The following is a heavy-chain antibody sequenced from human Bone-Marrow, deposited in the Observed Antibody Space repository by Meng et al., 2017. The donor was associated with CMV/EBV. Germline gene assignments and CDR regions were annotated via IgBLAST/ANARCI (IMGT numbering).Heavy chain of an antibody. D-gene: IGHD6-19*01. J-gene: IGHJ4*02. CDR1: GYTFTGYY. CDR3: ARDTAIAVAGTLDH. CDR2: ISAYNGNT. V-gene: IGHV1-18*04. Sequence: ASVKVSCKASGYTFTGYYMHWVRQAPGQGLEWMGWISAYNGNTNYAQKLQGRVTMTTDTSTSTAYMELRSLRSDDTAVYYCARDTAIAVAGTLDHWGQGPRVTSSS.